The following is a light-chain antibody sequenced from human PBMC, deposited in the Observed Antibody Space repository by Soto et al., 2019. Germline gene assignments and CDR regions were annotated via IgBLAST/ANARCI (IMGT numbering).Light chain of an antibody. Sequence: DIVMTQSPDSLAVSLGERATINCKSSQSVLSSANHQNHLAWYQQKPGQPPRLLIYWASTRESGVPDRFSGGGSGTDFTLTINSLQPEDFATYYCQQSYSIPLTFGGGTKVEIK. CDR3: QQSYSIPLT. J-gene: IGKJ4*01. CDR1: QSVLSSANHQNH. V-gene: IGKV4-1*01. CDR2: WAS.